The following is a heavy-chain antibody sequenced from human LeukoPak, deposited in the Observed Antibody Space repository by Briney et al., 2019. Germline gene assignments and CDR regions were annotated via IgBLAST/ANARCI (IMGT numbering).Heavy chain of an antibody. CDR2: ISYDASNK. J-gene: IGHJ3*02. CDR3: ARGTTDIVAEISDAFDI. V-gene: IGHV3-30-3*01. CDR1: GFTFSAFA. Sequence: GRSLRHSRAASGFTFSAFAMHWARQAPGKGLEWVAAISYDASNKYYAVSVRGRFTISRDNSGNTLFLQMNSLRADDTAVYYCARGTTDIVAEISDAFDIWGQGRAVTVSS. D-gene: IGHD5-12*01.